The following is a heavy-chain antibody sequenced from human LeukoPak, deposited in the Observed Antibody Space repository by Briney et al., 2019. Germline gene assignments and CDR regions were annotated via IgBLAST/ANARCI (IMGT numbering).Heavy chain of an antibody. CDR3: AREIYGDSDTYYCDY. D-gene: IGHD4-17*01. CDR1: GFTFSSYA. Sequence: GGSLRLSCAASGFTFSSYAMHWVRQAPGKGLEYVSAISHNGVGTYYANSVKDRFTISRDNSKNTLYLQMGSLRAEDLAVYYCAREIYGDSDTYYCDYWGQGTLVTVSS. J-gene: IGHJ4*02. CDR2: ISHNGVGT. V-gene: IGHV3-64*01.